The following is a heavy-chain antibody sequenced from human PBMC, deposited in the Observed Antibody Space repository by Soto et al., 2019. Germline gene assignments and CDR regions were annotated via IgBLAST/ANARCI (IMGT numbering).Heavy chain of an antibody. CDR1: GGSISSSCCY. J-gene: IGHJ5*02. Sequence: TLSLTCSVSGGSISSSCCYRGWIRQPAGKGLEWIGRIYSSGNTKYNPSLQSRVTMSLDTSNNQFSLRLTSVTAADTAVYYCARGQRFSDWFDPWGQGTLVTVSS. V-gene: IGHV4-61*02. D-gene: IGHD3-3*01. CDR2: IYSSGNT. CDR3: ARGQRFSDWFDP.